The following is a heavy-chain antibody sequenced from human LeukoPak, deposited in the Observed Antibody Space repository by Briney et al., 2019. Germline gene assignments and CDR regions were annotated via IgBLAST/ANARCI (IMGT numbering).Heavy chain of an antibody. J-gene: IGHJ4*02. Sequence: SVKVSCKASGGTFSSYAISWVRQAPGQGLEWMGRIIPILGIANYAQKFQGRVTITADKSTSTAYMELSSLRSEDTAVYYCARDGDWDSSSPQGDYWGQGTLVTVSS. CDR3: ARDGDWDSSSPQGDY. D-gene: IGHD6-13*01. CDR1: GGTFSSYA. V-gene: IGHV1-69*04. CDR2: IIPILGIA.